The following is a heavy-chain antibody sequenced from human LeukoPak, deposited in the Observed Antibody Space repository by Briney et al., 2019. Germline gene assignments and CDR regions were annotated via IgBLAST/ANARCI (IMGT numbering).Heavy chain of an antibody. V-gene: IGHV4-39*01. CDR3: ARGYDSSGYYGIGYFDS. D-gene: IGHD3-22*01. J-gene: IGHJ4*02. CDR2: LYYSGST. CDR1: GGSISRSSNC. Sequence: SETLSLSCSVSGGSISRSSNCWGWIRQPPGKGLEWIGSLYYSGSTYYNPSLKSRVTVSVDTSKSQFSLKLKSVTAADTAVYYCARGYDSSGYYGIGYFDSWGQGTLVTVSS.